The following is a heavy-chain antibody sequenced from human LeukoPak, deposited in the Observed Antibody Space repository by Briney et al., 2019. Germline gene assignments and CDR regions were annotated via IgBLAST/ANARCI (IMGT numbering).Heavy chain of an antibody. D-gene: IGHD3-10*02. CDR3: ARCSGYGMDV. CDR1: GFTVSSSY. V-gene: IGHV3-53*05. J-gene: IGHJ6*02. CDR2: IYSGGIT. Sequence: GSLRLSCAASGFTVSSSYMSWVRQAPGKGLEWVSVIYSGGITYYADSVEGRFTISRDNSKNTLNLQMNSLRAEDTAVYYCARCSGYGMDVWGQGTTVTVSS.